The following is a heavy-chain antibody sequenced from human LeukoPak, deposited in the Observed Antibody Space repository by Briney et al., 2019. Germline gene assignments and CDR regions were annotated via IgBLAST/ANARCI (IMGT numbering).Heavy chain of an antibody. CDR3: ARAINNLGYCSSTSCYHDY. CDR1: GGSISSSSYD. J-gene: IGHJ4*02. CDR2: IYYSGST. V-gene: IGHV4-39*01. D-gene: IGHD2-2*01. Sequence: PSETLSLTCTVSGGSISSSSYDWGWIRQPPGKGLEWIGSIYYSGSTYYNPSLKSRVTISVDTSKNQFSLKLTSVTAAHTAVYYCARAINNLGYCSSTSCYHDYWGQGTLVTVSS.